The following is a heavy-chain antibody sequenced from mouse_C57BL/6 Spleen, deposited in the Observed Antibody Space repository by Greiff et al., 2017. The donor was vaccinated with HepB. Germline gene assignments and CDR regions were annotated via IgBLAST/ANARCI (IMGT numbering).Heavy chain of an antibody. CDR3: ARGGYDYDVGFAY. CDR2: ISDGGSYT. V-gene: IGHV5-4*01. Sequence: EVQLVESGGGLVKPGGSLKLSCAASGFTFSSYAMSWVRQTPEKRLEWVATISDGGSYTYYPDNVKGRFTISRDNAKNNLYLQMSHLKSEDTAMYYCARGGYDYDVGFAYWGQGTLVTVSA. CDR1: GFTFSSYA. J-gene: IGHJ3*01. D-gene: IGHD2-4*01.